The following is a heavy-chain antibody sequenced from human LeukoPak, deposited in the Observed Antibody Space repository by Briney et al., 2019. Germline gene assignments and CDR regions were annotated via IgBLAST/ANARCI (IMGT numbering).Heavy chain of an antibody. CDR3: ARGVGNYYYVMDV. J-gene: IGHJ6*02. CDR1: GFTFSSYG. CDR2: ISYDGSNK. D-gene: IGHD3-10*01. V-gene: IGHV3-30*03. Sequence: GGSLRLSCAASGFTFSSYGMHWVRQAPGKGLEWVAVISYDGSNKYYADSVKGRFTISRDNSKNTLYLQMNSLRAEDTAVYYCARGVGNYYYVMDVWGQGTTVTVSS.